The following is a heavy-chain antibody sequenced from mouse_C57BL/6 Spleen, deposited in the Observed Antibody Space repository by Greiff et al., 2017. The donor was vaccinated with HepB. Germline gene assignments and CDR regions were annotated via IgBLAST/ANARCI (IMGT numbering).Heavy chain of an antibody. CDR2: IRNKANGYTT. CDR1: GFTFTDYY. Sequence: EVQLVESGGGLVQPGGSLSLSCAASGFTFTDYYMSWVRQPPGKALEWLGFIRNKANGYTTEYSASVKGRFTISRDNSQSILYLQMNALRAKDSATYYCARYYYGSRDWYFDVWGTGTTVTVSS. D-gene: IGHD1-1*01. J-gene: IGHJ1*03. V-gene: IGHV7-3*01. CDR3: ARYYYGSRDWYFDV.